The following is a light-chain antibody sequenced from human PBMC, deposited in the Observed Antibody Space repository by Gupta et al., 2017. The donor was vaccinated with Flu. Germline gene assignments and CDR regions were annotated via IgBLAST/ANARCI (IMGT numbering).Light chain of an antibody. Sequence: SVGDRVTITCRASQSISSYLNWYQQKPGKAPKLLIYAASSLQSGVPSRFSGSGSGTDFTLTISSLQPEDFATYYCQQSYSTPYTFGQGTKLEIK. J-gene: IGKJ2*01. CDR1: QSISSY. V-gene: IGKV1-39*01. CDR2: AAS. CDR3: QQSYSTPYT.